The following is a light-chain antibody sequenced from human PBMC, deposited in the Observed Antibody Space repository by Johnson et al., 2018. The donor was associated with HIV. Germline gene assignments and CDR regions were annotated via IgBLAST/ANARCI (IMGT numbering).Light chain of an antibody. CDR2: ENN. Sequence: SVLTQAPSVSAAPGQKVTISCSGSSSNIEENSVSWYQQLPGAAPKVLIYENNKRPSGIPDRFSGSKSGTSATLGITGLQTGDEADYYCGTWDRGLSAHYVVGTGTKVTVL. V-gene: IGLV1-51*02. CDR3: GTWDRGLSAHYV. CDR1: SSNIEENS. J-gene: IGLJ1*01.